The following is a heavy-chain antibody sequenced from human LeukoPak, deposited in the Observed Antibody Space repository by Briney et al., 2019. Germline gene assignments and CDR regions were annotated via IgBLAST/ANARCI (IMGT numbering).Heavy chain of an antibody. CDR1: GFTFSSYS. CDR2: ISSSSSYI. J-gene: IGHJ3*02. Sequence: GGSLRLSCAASGFTFSSYSMNWVRQAPGKGLEWVSSISSSSSYIYYADSVKGRFTISRDNAKNSLYLQMNSLRAEDTAVYYCAREVVAVTPIGAFDIWGQGTMVTVSS. CDR3: AREVVAVTPIGAFDI. D-gene: IGHD3-22*01. V-gene: IGHV3-21*01.